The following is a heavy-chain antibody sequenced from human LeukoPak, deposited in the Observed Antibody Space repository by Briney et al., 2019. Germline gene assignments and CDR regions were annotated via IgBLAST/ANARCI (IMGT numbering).Heavy chain of an antibody. V-gene: IGHV4-59*01. D-gene: IGHD6-13*01. CDR1: GSSISKYY. J-gene: IGHJ4*02. CDR2: IDYSGST. CDR3: ARDRGRGIAAAQGQFGY. Sequence: PSETLSLTCTVSGSSISKYYWSWIRQPPGKGLEWIGYIDYSGSTSYKSSLQSRVTISVDTSKNQISLQLSSVTAADTAVYYCARDRGRGIAAAQGQFGYWGQGTLVTVSS.